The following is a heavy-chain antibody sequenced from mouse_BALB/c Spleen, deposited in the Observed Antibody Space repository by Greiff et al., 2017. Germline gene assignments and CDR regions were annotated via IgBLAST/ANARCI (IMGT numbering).Heavy chain of an antibody. CDR3: ARDTTAVYYAMDY. J-gene: IGHJ4*01. Sequence: EVQLQESGAELVKPGASVKLSCTASGFNIKDTYMHWVKQRPEQGLEWIGRIDPANGNTKYDPKFQGKATITADTSSNTAYLQLSSLTSEDTAVYYCARDTTAVYYAMDYWGQGTSVTVSS. CDR1: GFNIKDTY. V-gene: IGHV14-3*02. CDR2: IDPANGNT. D-gene: IGHD1-2*01.